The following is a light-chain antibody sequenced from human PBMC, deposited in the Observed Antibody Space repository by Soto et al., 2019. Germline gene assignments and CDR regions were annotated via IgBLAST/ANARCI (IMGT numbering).Light chain of an antibody. J-gene: IGLJ1*01. CDR1: SSNIGNDY. CDR3: SSYTTSNTRQIV. V-gene: IGLV2-14*03. CDR2: DVS. Sequence: QSVLTQPPSVSAAPGQKVTISCSGSSSNIGNDYVSWYQHHPGKAPKLMIFDVSNRPSGVSNRFSGSKSGNTASLTISGLQPEDEADYYCSSYTTSNTRQIVFGTGTKVTVL.